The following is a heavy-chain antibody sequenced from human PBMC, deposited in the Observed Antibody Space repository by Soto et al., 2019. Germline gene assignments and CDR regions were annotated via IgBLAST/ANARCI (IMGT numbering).Heavy chain of an antibody. Sequence: QVQLVQSGAEVKKPGASVKVSCKASGYTFTSFGISWVRQAPGQGLEWMGWISAYNGNTNYAQKLQGRVTMTTDTSTSTAYMELRSLRSDDTAVYYCARDLLEWELLPPFDYWGQGTLVTVSS. CDR3: ARDLLEWELLPPFDY. CDR2: ISAYNGNT. CDR1: GYTFTSFG. V-gene: IGHV1-18*04. D-gene: IGHD1-26*01. J-gene: IGHJ4*02.